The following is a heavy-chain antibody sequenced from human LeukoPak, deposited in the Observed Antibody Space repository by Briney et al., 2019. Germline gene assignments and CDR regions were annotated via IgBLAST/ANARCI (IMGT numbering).Heavy chain of an antibody. J-gene: IGHJ4*02. Sequence: GGSLRLSRAASGFTFSNAWMRWVRQAPGKGLEGVGRIRSKTDGGTTDYVAPVKGRFIISRDGSENTLYLQMNSLKTEDTAVYSCTTGDYWGQGTLVTVSS. CDR3: TTGDY. CDR2: IRSKTDGGTT. CDR1: GFTFSNAW. V-gene: IGHV3-15*01.